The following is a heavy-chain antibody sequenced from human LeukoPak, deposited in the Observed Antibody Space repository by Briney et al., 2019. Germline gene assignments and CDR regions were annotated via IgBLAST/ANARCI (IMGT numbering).Heavy chain of an antibody. CDR3: AKMGLVGYYFDY. CDR1: GFTSDDYA. V-gene: IGHV3-9*02. CDR2: ISWNSGSI. D-gene: IGHD6-6*01. J-gene: IGHJ4*02. Sequence: GGSLRLSCAASGFTSDDYAMHWVRQAPGKGLEWVSGISWNSGSIGYADSVKGRFTISRDNAKNSLYLQMNSLRAEDTALYYCAKMGLVGYYFDYWGQGTLVTVSS.